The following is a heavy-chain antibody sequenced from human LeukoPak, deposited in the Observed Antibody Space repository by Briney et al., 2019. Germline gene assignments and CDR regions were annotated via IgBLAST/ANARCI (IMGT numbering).Heavy chain of an antibody. Sequence: SETLSLTCAVYGGSFSGYYWSWIRQPPGKGLEWIGEIYHSGSTNYNPSLKSRVTISVDKSKNQFSLKLSSVTAADTAVYYCARAPHYYDSSGSSWYFDLWGRGTLVTVSS. CDR1: GGSFSGYY. J-gene: IGHJ2*01. D-gene: IGHD3-22*01. V-gene: IGHV4-34*01. CDR2: IYHSGST. CDR3: ARAPHYYDSSGSSWYFDL.